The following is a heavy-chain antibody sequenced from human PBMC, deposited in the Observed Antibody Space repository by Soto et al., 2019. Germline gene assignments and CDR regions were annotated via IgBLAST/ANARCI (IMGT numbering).Heavy chain of an antibody. D-gene: IGHD6-6*01. CDR1: GFTFDDYA. J-gene: IGHJ4*02. V-gene: IGHV3-9*01. CDR2: ITWNSGYI. Sequence: GGSLSLSCAASGFTFDDYAMHWGRLAPRTGLEWVSYITWNSGYIGYSDPVNDRLTISTDNTNNTLYPQMNSLKPADTAFYYCAKALYVISSRPIDYWGQGTLVTVSS. CDR3: AKALYVISSRPIDY.